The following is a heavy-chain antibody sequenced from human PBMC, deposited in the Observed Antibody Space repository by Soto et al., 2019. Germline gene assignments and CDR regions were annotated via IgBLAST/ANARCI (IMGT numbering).Heavy chain of an antibody. CDR1: GDSVSSNSAA. CDR3: ARMWSDSRLEITNDY. Sequence: SQTLSLTCAISGDSVSSNSAAWNWIRQSPSRGLEWLGRTYYRSKWYIDYAVFVKGRITINPDTSKNQFSLQLNSVTPEDTAVYYCARMWSDSRLEITNDYWGQGTLVTVSS. CDR2: TYYRSKWYI. J-gene: IGHJ4*02. V-gene: IGHV6-1*01. D-gene: IGHD3-16*01.